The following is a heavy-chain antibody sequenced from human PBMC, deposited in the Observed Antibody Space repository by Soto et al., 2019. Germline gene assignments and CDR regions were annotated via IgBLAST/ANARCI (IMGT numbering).Heavy chain of an antibody. CDR2: IYPADSDT. Sequence: GESLKISCKGSGYSFPSDWIGWVRQMPGKGLEWMGSIYPADSDTRYSPAFQGQVTISADKSISTAYLQWTSLQASDTAIYYCSKFKYSTSVRYLQHWGQGTPVTVSS. CDR3: SKFKYSTSVRYLQH. V-gene: IGHV5-51*01. CDR1: GYSFPSDW. J-gene: IGHJ1*01. D-gene: IGHD6-6*01.